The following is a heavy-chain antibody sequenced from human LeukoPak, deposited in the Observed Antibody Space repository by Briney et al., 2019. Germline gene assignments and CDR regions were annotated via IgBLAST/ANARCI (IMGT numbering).Heavy chain of an antibody. Sequence: PSETLSLTCTVSGGSISSYYWSWIRQPPGKGLEWIGYIYYSGSTNYNPSLKSRVTISVDTSKNQFSLKLSSVTAADTAVYYCARHAPTYYYDSSVPRLDYWGQGTLVTVSS. J-gene: IGHJ4*02. CDR3: ARHAPTYYYDSSVPRLDY. D-gene: IGHD3-22*01. CDR2: IYYSGST. V-gene: IGHV4-59*08. CDR1: GGSISSYY.